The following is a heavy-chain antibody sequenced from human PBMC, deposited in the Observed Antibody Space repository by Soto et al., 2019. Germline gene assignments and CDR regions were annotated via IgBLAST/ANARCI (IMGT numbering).Heavy chain of an antibody. D-gene: IGHD2-2*01. CDR3: ARLYCSTTICYAHFDY. Sequence: SETLSLTCTVSGGSISGYYWSWIRQPPGKGLEWIGYIYYSGSTNYNPSLKSGVTLSVDTSKNQFSLKLSSVTAADTAVYYCARLYCSTTICYAHFDYWGQGTLVTVS. J-gene: IGHJ4*02. V-gene: IGHV4-59*08. CDR2: IYYSGST. CDR1: GGSISGYY.